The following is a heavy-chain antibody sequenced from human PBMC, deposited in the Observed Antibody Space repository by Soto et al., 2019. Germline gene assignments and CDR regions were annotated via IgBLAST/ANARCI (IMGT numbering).Heavy chain of an antibody. V-gene: IGHV1-69*12. J-gene: IGHJ1*01. CDR2: IIPIFGTA. CDR3: ANTYCGGDCYPSAEYFQH. CDR1: GGTFSSYA. D-gene: IGHD2-21*02. Sequence: QVQLVQSGAEVKKPGSSVKVSCKASGGTFSSYAISWVRQAPGQGLEWMGGIIPIFGTANYAQKFQGRVTITADESTSTAYMELSSLRSEDTAVYYCANTYCGGDCYPSAEYFQHWGQGTLVTVSS.